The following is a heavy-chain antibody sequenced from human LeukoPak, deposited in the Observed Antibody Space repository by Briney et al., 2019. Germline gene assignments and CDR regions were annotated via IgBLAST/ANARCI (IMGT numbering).Heavy chain of an antibody. D-gene: IGHD6-19*01. Sequence: GGSLRLSCAASGFTFSSYVMHGVRQAPGKGLEWVAVISYDGSNKYYADSVKGRFTISRDNSKNTLYLQMNSLRAEDTAVYYCARDLPGITVAGATEHWGQGTLVTVSS. CDR2: ISYDGSNK. CDR1: GFTFSSYV. V-gene: IGHV3-30*04. CDR3: ARDLPGITVAGATEH. J-gene: IGHJ1*01.